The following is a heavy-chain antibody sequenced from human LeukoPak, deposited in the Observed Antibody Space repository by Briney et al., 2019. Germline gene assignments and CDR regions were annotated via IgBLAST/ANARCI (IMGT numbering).Heavy chain of an antibody. J-gene: IGHJ6*02. CDR2: IIPIFGTA. V-gene: IGHV1-69*13. CDR3: AFAYCSSTSCSPRSYYYYGMDV. CDR1: GGTFSSYA. Sequence: GASVKVSCKASGGTFSSYAISWVRQAPGQGLEWMGGIIPIFGTANYAQKFQGRVTITADESTSTAYMELSSLRSEDTAVYYCAFAYCSSTSCSPRSYYYYGMDVWGQGTTVTVS. D-gene: IGHD2-2*01.